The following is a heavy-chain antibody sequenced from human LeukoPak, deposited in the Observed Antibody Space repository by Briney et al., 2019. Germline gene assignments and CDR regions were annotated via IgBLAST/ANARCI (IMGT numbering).Heavy chain of an antibody. V-gene: IGHV3-30*18. D-gene: IGHD3-10*01. Sequence: PGRSLRLSCAASGFTFSTYGMHWVRQAPGKGLEWVAVISYDGSNKYYADSVKGRFTISRDNSKNTLYLQMNSLRAEDTAVYYCAKGTYGLGTYPPPYGMDVWGQGTTVTVSS. J-gene: IGHJ6*02. CDR1: GFTFSTYG. CDR2: ISYDGSNK. CDR3: AKGTYGLGTYPPPYGMDV.